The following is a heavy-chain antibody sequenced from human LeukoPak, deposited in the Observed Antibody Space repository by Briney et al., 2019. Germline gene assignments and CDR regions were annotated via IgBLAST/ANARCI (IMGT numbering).Heavy chain of an antibody. J-gene: IGHJ4*02. CDR3: ARDQGNLDQSDY. Sequence: ASVKVSCKASGYTFTSYYMHWVRQAPGRGLEWMGIINPSGGSTSYAQKFRGRVTMTRDTSTSTVYMELSSLRSEDTAVYYCARDQGNLDQSDYWGQGTLVTVSS. CDR1: GYTFTSYY. V-gene: IGHV1-46*01. D-gene: IGHD3-3*01. CDR2: INPSGGST.